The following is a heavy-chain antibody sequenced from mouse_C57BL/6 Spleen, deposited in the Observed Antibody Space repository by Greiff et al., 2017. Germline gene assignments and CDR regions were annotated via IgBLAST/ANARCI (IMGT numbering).Heavy chain of an antibody. V-gene: IGHV3-6*01. CDR2: ISYDGSN. CDR1: GYSITSGYY. Sequence: EVKLQESGPGLVKPSQSLSLTCSVTGYSITSGYYWNWIRQFPGNKLEWMGYISYDGSNNYNPSLKNRISITRDKSKNQFFLKLNSMTTENTATYYTARPHCYGSSYQWYFDDWGTGTTVTVSS. CDR3: ARPHCYGSSYQWYFDD. J-gene: IGHJ1*03. D-gene: IGHD1-1*01.